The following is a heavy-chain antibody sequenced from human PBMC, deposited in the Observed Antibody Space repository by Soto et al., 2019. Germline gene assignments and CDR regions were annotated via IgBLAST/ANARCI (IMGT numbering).Heavy chain of an antibody. D-gene: IGHD5-12*01. CDR3: ARDSGYSGYRKVSYYYGMDV. J-gene: IGHJ6*02. CDR1: GFTFSSYA. CDR2: ISYDGSNK. V-gene: IGHV3-30-3*01. Sequence: GGSLRLSCAASGFTFSSYAMHWVRQAPGKGLEWVAVISYDGSNKYYADSVKGRFTISRDNSKNTLYLQMNSLRAEDTAVYYCARDSGYSGYRKVSYYYGMDVWGQGTTVTVSS.